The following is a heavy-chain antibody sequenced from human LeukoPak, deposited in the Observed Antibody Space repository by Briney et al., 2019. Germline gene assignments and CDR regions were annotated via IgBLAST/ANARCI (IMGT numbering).Heavy chain of an antibody. J-gene: IGHJ4*02. V-gene: IGHV3-48*04. CDR2: ISSSSSTI. CDR3: ARDIEYSGSTGFDY. D-gene: IGHD1-26*01. CDR1: GFTFSSYS. Sequence: GGSLRLSCAASGFTFSSYSMNWVRQAPGKGLEWVSYISSSSSTIYYADSVKGRFTISRGNAKNSLYLQMNSLRAEDTAVYYCARDIEYSGSTGFDYWGQGTLVTVSS.